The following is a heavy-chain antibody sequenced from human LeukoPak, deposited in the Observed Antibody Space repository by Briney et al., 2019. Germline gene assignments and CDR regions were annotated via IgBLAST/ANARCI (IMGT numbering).Heavy chain of an antibody. CDR3: ARVFITMVRGADY. D-gene: IGHD3-10*01. V-gene: IGHV4-38-2*02. CDR2: IYHSGST. J-gene: IGHJ4*02. CDR1: GYSISSGYY. Sequence: SETLSLTCTVSGYSISSGYYWGWILQPPGKGLEWIGSIYHSGSTYYNPSLKSRVTISVDTSKNQFSLKLSSVTAADTAVYYCARVFITMVRGADYWGQGTLVTVSS.